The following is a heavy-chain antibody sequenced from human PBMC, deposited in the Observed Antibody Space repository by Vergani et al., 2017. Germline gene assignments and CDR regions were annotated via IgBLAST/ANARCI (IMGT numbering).Heavy chain of an antibody. CDR3: ANLPRYRSGSQTAFDY. J-gene: IGHJ4*02. D-gene: IGHD1-26*01. V-gene: IGHV3-30*18. CDR1: GFTFSSYG. Sequence: QVQLVESGGGVVQPGRSLRLSCAASGFTFSSYGMHWVRQAPGKGLEWVAVISYDGSNKYYADSVKGRFTISRDNSKNTLYLQMNSLRAEDTAVYYCANLPRYRSGSQTAFDYWGQGTLVTVSS. CDR2: ISYDGSNK.